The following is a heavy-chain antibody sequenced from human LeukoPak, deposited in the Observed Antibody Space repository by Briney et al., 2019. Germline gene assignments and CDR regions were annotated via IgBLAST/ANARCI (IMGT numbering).Heavy chain of an antibody. CDR2: IISIFGTA. J-gene: IGHJ4*02. V-gene: IGHV1-69*13. CDR3: ARVYSGYGDFDY. D-gene: IGHD5-12*01. CDR1: GGTFSSYA. Sequence: GASVKVSCKASGGTFSSYAISWVRQAPGQGLEWMGGIISIFGTANYAQKFQDRVTITADESTSTAYMELSSLRSEGTAVYYCARVYSGYGDFDYWGQGTLVTVSS.